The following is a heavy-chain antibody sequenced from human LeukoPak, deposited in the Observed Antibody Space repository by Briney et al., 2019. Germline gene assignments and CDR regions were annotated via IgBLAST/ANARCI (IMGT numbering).Heavy chain of an antibody. Sequence: SETLSLTCAVYGGSFSGYYWSWIRQPPGKGLEWIGEINHSGSTNYNPSLKSRVTISVDTSKNQFSLKLSSVTAADTAVYYCARKRRDGYNPRWFDPWGQGTLVTVSS. CDR2: INHSGST. D-gene: IGHD5-24*01. V-gene: IGHV4-34*01. J-gene: IGHJ5*02. CDR1: GGSFSGYY. CDR3: ARKRRDGYNPRWFDP.